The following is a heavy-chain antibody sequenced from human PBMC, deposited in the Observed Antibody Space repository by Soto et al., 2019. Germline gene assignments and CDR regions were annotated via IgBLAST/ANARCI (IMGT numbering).Heavy chain of an antibody. CDR3: ARDSLLSYYGMDV. J-gene: IGHJ6*02. CDR1: GFTVSSNY. V-gene: IGHV3-53*01. CDR2: IYSGGST. Sequence: GGSLRLSCAASGFTVSSNYMSWVRQAPGKGLEWVSVIYSGGSTYYADSVKGRFTISRDNSKNTLYLQMNSLRAEDTAVYYCARDSLLSYYGMDVWGQGTTVTVSS.